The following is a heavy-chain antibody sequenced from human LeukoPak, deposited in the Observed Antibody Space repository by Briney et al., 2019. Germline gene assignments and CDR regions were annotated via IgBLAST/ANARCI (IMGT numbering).Heavy chain of an antibody. D-gene: IGHD2-21*01. J-gene: IGHJ4*02. CDR2: ISSSSSYI. CDR1: GFTFSSYS. CDR3: ARDLRRADC. V-gene: IGHV3-21*01. Sequence: GGSLRLSCAASGFTFSSYSMNWVSQARGKGLEWVSSISSSSSYIYYADSVKGRFTISRDNAKNSLYLQMNSLRAEDTAVYYCARDLRRADCWGQGTPVTVSS.